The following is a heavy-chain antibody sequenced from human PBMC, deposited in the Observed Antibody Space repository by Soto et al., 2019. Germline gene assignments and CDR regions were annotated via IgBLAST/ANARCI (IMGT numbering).Heavy chain of an antibody. J-gene: IGHJ6*02. V-gene: IGHV4-39*01. CDR3: ARRAPYYYGSGYMDV. CDR1: GGSISSSSYY. D-gene: IGHD3-10*01. CDR2: IYYSGST. Sequence: QLQLQESGPGLVKPSETLSLTCTVSGGSISSSSYYWGWIRQPPGKGLEWIGSIYYSGSTYYNPSLKSRVTISVDTSKNQFSLKLSSVTAADTAVYYCARRAPYYYGSGYMDVWGQGTTVTVSS.